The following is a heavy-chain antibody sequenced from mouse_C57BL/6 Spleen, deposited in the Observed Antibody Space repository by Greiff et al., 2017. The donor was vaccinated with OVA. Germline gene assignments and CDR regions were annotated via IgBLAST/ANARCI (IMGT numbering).Heavy chain of an antibody. CDR1: GFTFSSYA. CDR3: ARDYGSSYGGFAY. V-gene: IGHV5-4*03. CDR2: ISDGGSYT. Sequence: EVKLEESGGGLVKPGGSLKLSCAASGFTFSSYAMSWVRQTPEKRLEWVATISDGGSYTYYPDNVKGRFTISRDNAKNNLYLQMSHLKSEDTAMYYCARDYGSSYGGFAYWGQGTLVTVSA. J-gene: IGHJ3*01. D-gene: IGHD1-1*01.